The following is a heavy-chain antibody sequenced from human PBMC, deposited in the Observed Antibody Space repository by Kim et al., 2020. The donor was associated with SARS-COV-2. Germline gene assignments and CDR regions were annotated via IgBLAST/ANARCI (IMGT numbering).Heavy chain of an antibody. J-gene: IGHJ6*03. V-gene: IGHV3-7*01. CDR3: AREYHYYYYMDV. Sequence: YYVDSVKGRFTISRDNAKNSLYLQMNSLRAEDTAVYYCAREYHYYYYMDVWGKGTTVTVSS.